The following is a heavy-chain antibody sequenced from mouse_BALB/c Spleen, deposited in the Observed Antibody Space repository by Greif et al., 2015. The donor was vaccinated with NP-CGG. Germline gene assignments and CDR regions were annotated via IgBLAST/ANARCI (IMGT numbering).Heavy chain of an antibody. V-gene: IGHV1S81*02. J-gene: IGHJ3*01. CDR3: ARRGGYGFAY. CDR2: INPSNGRT. Sequence: QVQLQQSGAELVKPGASVKLSCKASGYTFTSYWMHWVKQRPGQGLEWIGEINPSNGRTNYNEKFKSKATLTVDKSSSTAYMQLSSLTSEDSAVYYCARRGGYGFAYWGQGTLVTVSA. CDR1: GYTFTSYW. D-gene: IGHD2-2*01.